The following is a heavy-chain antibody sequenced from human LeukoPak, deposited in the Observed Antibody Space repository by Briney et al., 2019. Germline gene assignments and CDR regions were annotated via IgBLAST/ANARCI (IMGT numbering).Heavy chain of an antibody. Sequence: GGSLRLSCAASGFTLSTSWMHWVRQAPGKGLEWVSSISSSSSYIYYADSVKGRFTISRDNAKNSLYLQMNSLRAEDTAVYYCARGSSSTGYYFDYWGQGTLVTVSS. CDR3: ARGSSSTGYYFDY. CDR2: ISSSSSYI. CDR1: GFTLSTSW. D-gene: IGHD3-22*01. V-gene: IGHV3-21*01. J-gene: IGHJ4*02.